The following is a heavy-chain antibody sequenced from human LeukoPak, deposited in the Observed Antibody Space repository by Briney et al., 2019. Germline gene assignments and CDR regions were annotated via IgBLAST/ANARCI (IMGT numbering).Heavy chain of an antibody. D-gene: IGHD5-12*01. Sequence: GGSLRLSCSASGFTFSNYAMHWVRQAPGKGLVWVSRINSDGSSTSYADSVKGQFTISRDNAKNTLYLQMNNLRAEDTAVYYCARDRGYAFDIWGQGTMVTVSS. CDR2: INSDGSST. V-gene: IGHV3-74*01. CDR3: ARDRGYAFDI. CDR1: GFTFSNYA. J-gene: IGHJ3*02.